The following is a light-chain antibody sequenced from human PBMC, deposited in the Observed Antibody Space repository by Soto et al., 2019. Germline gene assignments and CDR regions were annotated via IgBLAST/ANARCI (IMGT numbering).Light chain of an antibody. CDR1: QNIFKF. CDR3: QKYDSESLT. V-gene: IGKV1-27*01. CDR2: AAS. Sequence: DILMTQSPASLSASVGDRITITCRASQNIFKFLAWYQQRSGNAPKLLIYAASDLQKGVPSRFSGSGSGTEFTLTIDNLQPKDFATYFCQKYDSESLTFGGGTQVDVK. J-gene: IGKJ4*01.